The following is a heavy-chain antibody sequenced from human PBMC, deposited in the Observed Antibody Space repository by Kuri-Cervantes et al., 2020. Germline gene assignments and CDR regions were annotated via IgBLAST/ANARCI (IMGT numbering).Heavy chain of an antibody. J-gene: IGHJ6*02. CDR2: INPNSGGT. D-gene: IGHD3-10*01. CDR3: ARESISMVRGVVYYYNGMDV. CDR1: GYTFTGYY. Sequence: GESLKISCKASGYTFTGYYMHWVRQAPGQGLEWMGWINPNSGGTNYAQKFQGWVTMTRDTSISTAYMELSTLTSEDTAVYYCARESISMVRGVVYYYNGMDVWGQGTTVTVSS. V-gene: IGHV1-2*04.